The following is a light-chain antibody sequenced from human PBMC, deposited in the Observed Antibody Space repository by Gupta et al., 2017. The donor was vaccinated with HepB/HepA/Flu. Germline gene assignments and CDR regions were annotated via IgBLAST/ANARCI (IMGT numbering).Light chain of an antibody. CDR2: GAV. CDR1: QSVSSSY. Sequence: EILLTQSPGPLSLSPGERATLSCRASQSVSSSYLEWYQQKPGQAPRLLIYGAVSRANGISDRFSGSGSGTDFTSTSIRREPEDIAVYYWQHDSSSNPFGQGTKLEIK. J-gene: IGKJ1*01. CDR3: QHDSSSNP. V-gene: IGKV3-20*01.